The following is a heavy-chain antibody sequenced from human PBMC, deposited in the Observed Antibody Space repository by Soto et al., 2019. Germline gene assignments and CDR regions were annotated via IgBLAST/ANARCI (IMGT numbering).Heavy chain of an antibody. CDR3: ARDRTDSGYYTNWLDP. CDR1: GYTFNDYH. D-gene: IGHD3-22*01. J-gene: IGHJ5*02. CDR2: INPNSGDT. Sequence: ASVKVSCKTSGYTFNDYHLHWVRQAPGQGLEWMGSINPNSGDTDYAQRFQGRVTISADKSTLTSYMELHSLTSDDTALYYCARDRTDSGYYTNWLDPWGQGTQVTVSS. V-gene: IGHV1-2*02.